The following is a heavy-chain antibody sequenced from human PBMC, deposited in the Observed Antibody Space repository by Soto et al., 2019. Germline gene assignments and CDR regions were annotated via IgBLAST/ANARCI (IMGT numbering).Heavy chain of an antibody. V-gene: IGHV1-8*01. CDR3: ARGNRGYYDFWSGPNYFDY. D-gene: IGHD3-3*01. CDR1: GYTFTSYD. Sequence: ASVKVSCKASGYTFTSYDINWVRQATGQGLEWMGWMNPNSGNTGYAQKFQGRVTMTRNTSISTAYMELSSLRSEDTAVYYCARGNRGYYDFWSGPNYFDYWGQGTLVTVYS. J-gene: IGHJ4*02. CDR2: MNPNSGNT.